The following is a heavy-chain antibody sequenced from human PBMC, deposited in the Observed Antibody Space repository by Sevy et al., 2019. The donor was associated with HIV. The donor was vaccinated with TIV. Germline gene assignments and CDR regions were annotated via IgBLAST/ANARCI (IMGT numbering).Heavy chain of an antibody. V-gene: IGHV1-2*02. CDR3: ARLTTQPTSDLYGMDV. D-gene: IGHD4-4*01. CDR1: GYIFTDYY. Sequence: ASVKVSCKASGYIFTDYYIHWVRQAPGQGLEWMAWINSDSGVINYAQRFQGEVTVTRDTSLSTAYLELSRLKSNDTAIYYCARLTTQPTSDLYGMDVWGQGTRVTVSS. J-gene: IGHJ6*02. CDR2: INSDSGVI.